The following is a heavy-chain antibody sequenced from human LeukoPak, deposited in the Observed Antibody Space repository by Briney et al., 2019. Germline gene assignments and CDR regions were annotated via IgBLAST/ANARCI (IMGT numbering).Heavy chain of an antibody. Sequence: SETLSLTCAVSGGSISSSNWWSWVRQPPGKGLEWIGEIYHSGSTNYNPSLKSRVTISVDKSKNQFSLKLSSVTAADTAVYYCARDRGHYYDTSGFIERYFDYWGQGTLVTVSS. CDR1: GGSISSSNW. V-gene: IGHV4-4*02. D-gene: IGHD3-22*01. J-gene: IGHJ4*02. CDR3: ARDRGHYYDTSGFIERYFDY. CDR2: IYHSGST.